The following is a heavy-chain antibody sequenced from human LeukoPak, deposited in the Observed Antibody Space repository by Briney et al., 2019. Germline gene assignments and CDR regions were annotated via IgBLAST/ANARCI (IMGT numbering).Heavy chain of an antibody. V-gene: IGHV4-4*07. CDR2: IYTSGST. CDR3: ARGDTRYYYMDV. J-gene: IGHJ6*03. Sequence: SETLSLTCTVSSGSISSYYWSWIRQPAGKGLEWIGRIYTSGSTNYNPSLKSRVTISVDTSKNQFSLKLSSVTAADTAVYYCARGDTRYYYMDVWGKGTTVTVSS. CDR1: SGSISSYY. D-gene: IGHD5-18*01.